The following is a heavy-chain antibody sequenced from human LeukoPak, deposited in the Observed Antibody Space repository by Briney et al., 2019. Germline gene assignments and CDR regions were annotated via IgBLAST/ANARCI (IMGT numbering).Heavy chain of an antibody. CDR3: AREVDAAAAYNWFDP. Sequence: SETLSLTCTVSGGSISYFYWSWIRQPAGKGLEWIGRIYTSGSTNYNPSLKSRVTMSVDTSKKQFSLKLSSVTAADTAVYYCAREVDAAAAYNWFDPWGQGTLVTVSS. V-gene: IGHV4-4*07. CDR2: IYTSGST. J-gene: IGHJ5*02. CDR1: GGSISYFY. D-gene: IGHD2-2*01.